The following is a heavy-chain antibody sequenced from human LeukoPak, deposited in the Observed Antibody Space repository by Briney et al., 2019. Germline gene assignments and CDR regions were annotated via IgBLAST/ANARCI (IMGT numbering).Heavy chain of an antibody. CDR3: ATNSGWRFDY. D-gene: IGHD5-12*01. V-gene: IGHV3-7*01. Sequence: PGGSLRLSCAASGFTFSSFWMTWVRQAPGKGLEWVANIKQDGNEKYYVDSVKGRFTISRDNAKNSVYLQMSSLRAEDTAVYYCATNSGWRFDYWGQGTLVTVSS. CDR2: IKQDGNEK. J-gene: IGHJ4*02. CDR1: GFTFSSFW.